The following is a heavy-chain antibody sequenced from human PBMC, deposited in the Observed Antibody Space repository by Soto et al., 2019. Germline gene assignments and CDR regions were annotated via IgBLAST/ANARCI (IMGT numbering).Heavy chain of an antibody. J-gene: IGHJ5*02. CDR3: AREGFPNKRAMAGTNNWFDP. CDR2: ISAYNGNT. Sequence: ASVKVSCKASGYTFTSYGISWVRQAPGQGLEWMGWISAYNGNTNYAQKLQGRVAMTTDTSTSTAYMELRSLRSDDTAVYYCAREGFPNKRAMAGTNNWFDPWGQGTLVTVSS. V-gene: IGHV1-18*01. D-gene: IGHD6-19*01. CDR1: GYTFTSYG.